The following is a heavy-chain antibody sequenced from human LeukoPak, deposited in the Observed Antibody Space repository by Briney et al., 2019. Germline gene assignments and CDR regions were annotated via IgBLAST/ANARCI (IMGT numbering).Heavy chain of an antibody. CDR3: AREFPSSAFDI. Sequence: PEGSLRLSCAASGFTFSSYAMHWVRQAPGKGLEWVAVISYDGSNKYYADSVKGRFTISRDNSKNTLYLQMNSLRPDDTAVYYCAREFPSSAFDIWGQGTMVTVSS. CDR1: GFTFSSYA. CDR2: ISYDGSNK. V-gene: IGHV3-30-3*01. J-gene: IGHJ3*02.